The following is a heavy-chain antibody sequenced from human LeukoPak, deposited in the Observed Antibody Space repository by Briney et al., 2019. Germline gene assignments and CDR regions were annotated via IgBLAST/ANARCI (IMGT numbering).Heavy chain of an antibody. Sequence: ASMKVSCKVFGYTLTELSMHWVRQAPGKGLEWMGGFDPEDGETIYAQMFQGRVTMTEDTSTDTAYMELSSLRSEDTAVYYCATGVGISFDYWGQGTLVTVSS. D-gene: IGHD6-13*01. CDR1: GYTLTELS. J-gene: IGHJ4*02. V-gene: IGHV1-24*01. CDR2: FDPEDGET. CDR3: ATGVGISFDY.